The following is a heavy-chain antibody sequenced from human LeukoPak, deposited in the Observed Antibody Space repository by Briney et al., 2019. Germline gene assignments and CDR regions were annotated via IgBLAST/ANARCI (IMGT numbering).Heavy chain of an antibody. V-gene: IGHV4-4*02. D-gene: IGHD3-10*01. J-gene: IGHJ4*02. CDR2: IYHTGST. CDR3: AREWFGEL. Sequence: PSETLSLTCAVSGASISGTDWWSWVRQPPGKGLEWIGEIYHTGSTNYNPSLKSRVTISVDTSKNQFSLKLSSVTAADTAVYYCAREWFGELWGQGTLVTVSS. CDR1: GASISGTDW.